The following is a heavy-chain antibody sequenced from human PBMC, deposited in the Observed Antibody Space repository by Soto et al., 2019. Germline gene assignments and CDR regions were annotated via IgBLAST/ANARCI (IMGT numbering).Heavy chain of an antibody. CDR3: AHTVTRYDYFDY. Sequence: QITLKESGPTVVKPTQTLTLTCTFSGFSLSTKTVGVGWIRQPPGKALEWLALIYWDDDKRYSQSLKNTLTIAMDTSKNLVILAMTNMGPVDTATYYCAHTVTRYDYFDYWGQGSLVTVSS. CDR2: IYWDDDK. D-gene: IGHD4-17*01. V-gene: IGHV2-5*02. CDR1: GFSLSTKTVG. J-gene: IGHJ4*02.